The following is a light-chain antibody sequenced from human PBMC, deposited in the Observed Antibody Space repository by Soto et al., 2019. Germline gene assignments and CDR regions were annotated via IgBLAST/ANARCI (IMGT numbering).Light chain of an antibody. CDR1: QDIDTW. CDR3: QQYSTYPFT. CDR2: RAS. V-gene: IGKV1-5*03. Sequence: DIQMTQSPSTLSAYVGDRVTITCRASQDIDTWLAWYQQKPGKAPKLLTHRASSLQSGVPSRFSGSRSGTELTLPISRLQPDDLATYSGQQYSTYPFTFGQGTKLEIK. J-gene: IGKJ2*01.